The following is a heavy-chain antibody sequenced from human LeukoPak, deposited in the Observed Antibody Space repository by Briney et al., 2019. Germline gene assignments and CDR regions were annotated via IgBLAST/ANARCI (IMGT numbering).Heavy chain of an antibody. J-gene: IGHJ3*02. CDR1: GYTFTSYG. CDR3: ARVRKAGYYDSSGPPRDAFDI. V-gene: IGHV1-18*01. D-gene: IGHD3-22*01. Sequence: GASVTVSCKASGYTFTSYGISWVRQAPGQGLEWMGWISAYNGNTNYAQKLQGRVTMTTDTSTSTAYMELRSLRSDDTAVYYCARVRKAGYYDSSGPPRDAFDIWGQGTMVTVSS. CDR2: ISAYNGNT.